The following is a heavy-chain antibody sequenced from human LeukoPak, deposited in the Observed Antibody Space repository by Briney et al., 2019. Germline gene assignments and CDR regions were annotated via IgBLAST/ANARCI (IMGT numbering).Heavy chain of an antibody. V-gene: IGHV4-39*01. CDR1: GGSISSSGYY. CDR2: IYYSGST. Sequence: SETLSLTCTVSGGSISSSGYYWGWIRQPPGKGLEWIGTIYYSGSTYYNPSLKSRVTISVDTSKNQFSLKLSSVIAVDTAVYYCARGLSVSDCSSTSCYVRGYYYYGMDVWGQGTTVTVSS. CDR3: ARGLSVSDCSSTSCYVRGYYYYGMDV. D-gene: IGHD2-2*01. J-gene: IGHJ6*02.